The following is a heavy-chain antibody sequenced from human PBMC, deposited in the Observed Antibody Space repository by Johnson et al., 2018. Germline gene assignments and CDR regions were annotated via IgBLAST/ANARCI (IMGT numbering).Heavy chain of an antibody. CDR1: GFTFSSYA. D-gene: IGHD4-17*01. V-gene: IGHV3-30-3*01. CDR3: AREVHYGGYPLAEYFQH. CDR2: ISYDGSNK. Sequence: QVQLVQSGGGVVQPGRSLRLSCAASGFTFSSYAMHWVRQAPGKGLEWVAVISYDGSNKYYADSVKGRFTISRDNSKNTLYLQMNSLRAEDTAVDYCAREVHYGGYPLAEYFQHGGQGTLVTVSS. J-gene: IGHJ1*01.